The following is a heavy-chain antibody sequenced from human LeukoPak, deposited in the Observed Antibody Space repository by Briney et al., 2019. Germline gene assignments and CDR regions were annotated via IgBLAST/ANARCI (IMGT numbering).Heavy chain of an antibody. Sequence: SETLSLTCTVSGGSISSYYWSWIRQPPGKGLEWIGYIYYSGSTNYNPSLKSRVTISVDTSKNQFSLKLSSVTAADTAVYYCAREVRELERFTPFRYYFDYWGQGTLVTVSS. D-gene: IGHD1-1*01. CDR2: IYYSGST. CDR3: AREVRELERFTPFRYYFDY. V-gene: IGHV4-59*01. J-gene: IGHJ4*02. CDR1: GGSISSYY.